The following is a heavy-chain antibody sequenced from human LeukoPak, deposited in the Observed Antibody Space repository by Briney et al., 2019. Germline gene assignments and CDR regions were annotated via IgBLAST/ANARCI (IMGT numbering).Heavy chain of an antibody. CDR2: ISIRSNSI. CDR1: GFSFNDYD. J-gene: IGHJ5*02. CDR3: ARGPPLFDP. V-gene: IGHV3-48*01. Sequence: GGSLRLSCAASGFSFNDYDMNWVRQAPGKGLEWISYISIRSNSIYYADSVQGRFTISRDNDKNSLYLQMNNLRAEDTALYYCARGPPLFDPWGQGTLVTVPS.